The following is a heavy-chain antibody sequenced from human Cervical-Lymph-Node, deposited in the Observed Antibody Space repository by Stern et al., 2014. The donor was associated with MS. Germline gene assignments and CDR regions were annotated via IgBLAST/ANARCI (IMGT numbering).Heavy chain of an antibody. V-gene: IGHV5-51*01. J-gene: IGHJ4*02. CDR3: ARHVQGFDY. Sequence: VQLVQSGAEVKKPGESLKISCKLSGYSFTIYYIAWVRQMPGKGLEWMGVIYPYDSATTYSPSCQGQITISANKSIATAYLQWSSLRASDTAMYYCARHVQGFDYWGQGTLVTVSS. CDR1: GYSFTIYY. CDR2: IYPYDSAT.